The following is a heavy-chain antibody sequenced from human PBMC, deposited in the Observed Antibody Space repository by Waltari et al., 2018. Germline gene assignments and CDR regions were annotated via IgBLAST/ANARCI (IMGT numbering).Heavy chain of an antibody. CDR3: AKDRSVVPAAMSDY. Sequence: EVQLLESGGGLVQPGGSLRLSCAASGFTFSSYAMSWVRQAPGKGLEWVSVIYSGVRTYYADSVKGRFTISRDNSKNTLYLQMNSLRAEDTAVYYCAKDRSVVPAAMSDYWGQGTLVTVSS. J-gene: IGHJ4*02. CDR2: IYSGVRT. V-gene: IGHV3-23*03. D-gene: IGHD2-2*01. CDR1: GFTFSSYA.